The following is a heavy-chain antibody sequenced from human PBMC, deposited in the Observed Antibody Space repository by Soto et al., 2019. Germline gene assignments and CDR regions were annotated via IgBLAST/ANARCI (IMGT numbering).Heavy chain of an antibody. CDR1: GASISDGGFS. D-gene: IGHD5-12*01. CDR3: ARGGGYDSFDY. J-gene: IGHJ4*02. V-gene: IGHV4-30-2*01. CDR2: ISHLEST. Sequence: KASETLSLTCTVSGASISDGGFSWSWIRQAPGKGLEWIGYISHLESTYFHPSFKSRLTMSIDRTRNQFSLKLSSVTAADMAVYYCARGGGYDSFDYWGQGVLVTVSS.